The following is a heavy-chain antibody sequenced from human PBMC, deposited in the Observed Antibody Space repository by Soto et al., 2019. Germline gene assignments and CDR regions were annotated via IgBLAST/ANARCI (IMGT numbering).Heavy chain of an antibody. D-gene: IGHD6-19*01. CDR2: ISYDGSNK. J-gene: IGHJ5*02. CDR1: GFTFSSYA. V-gene: IGHV3-30-3*01. Sequence: QVQLVESGGGVVQPGRSLRLSCAASGFTFSSYAMHWVRQAPGKGLEWVAVISYDGSNKYYADYVKGRFTISRDNSKNTLYLQMNSLRAEETAVYYCARDGGGEGGPWLVGWFDPWGQGTLVTVSS. CDR3: ARDGGGEGGPWLVGWFDP.